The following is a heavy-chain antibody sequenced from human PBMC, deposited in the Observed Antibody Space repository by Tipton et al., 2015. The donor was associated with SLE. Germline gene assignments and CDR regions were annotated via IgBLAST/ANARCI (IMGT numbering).Heavy chain of an antibody. V-gene: IGHV1-2*02. CDR2: INPNSGGT. J-gene: IGHJ3*02. D-gene: IGHD7-27*01. CDR3: ANRLTNNWGSGGGAFDI. Sequence: QLVQSGAEVKKPGASVKVSCKASGYTFTGYYMHWVRQAPGQGLEWMGWINPNSGGTNYAQKFQGRVTMTRDTSISTAYMELSRLRSDDTAVYYCANRLTNNWGSGGGAFDIWGQGTMVTVSS. CDR1: GYTFTGYY.